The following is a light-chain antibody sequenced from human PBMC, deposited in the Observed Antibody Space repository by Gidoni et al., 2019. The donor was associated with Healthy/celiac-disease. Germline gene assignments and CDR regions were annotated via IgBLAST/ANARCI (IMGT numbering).Light chain of an antibody. Sequence: DIQMTQSPSTLSASVGDRVTITCRASQSISSWLAWYQQKPGKAPKLLIYDASSLESGVPSRFSGSGSGTEFTLTISSLQPDYFATYFCQRYNSYSLFTFXPXTKVDIK. CDR3: QRYNSYSLFT. CDR2: DAS. J-gene: IGKJ3*01. CDR1: QSISSW. V-gene: IGKV1-5*01.